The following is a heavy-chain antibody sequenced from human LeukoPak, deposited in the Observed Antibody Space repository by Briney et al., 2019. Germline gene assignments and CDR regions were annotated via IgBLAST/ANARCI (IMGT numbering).Heavy chain of an antibody. CDR2: IKKDGSEK. J-gene: IGHJ4*02. Sequence: GGSLRLSCAAPGFTFSSYWMFWVRQPPGKGLEWVATIKKDGSEKDYADSVKGRFTISRDNAENSLSLQMNSLRADDTATYYCVGGSGWLFDYWGQGTLVTVSS. V-gene: IGHV3-7*01. CDR1: GFTFSSYW. D-gene: IGHD6-19*01. CDR3: VGGSGWLFDY.